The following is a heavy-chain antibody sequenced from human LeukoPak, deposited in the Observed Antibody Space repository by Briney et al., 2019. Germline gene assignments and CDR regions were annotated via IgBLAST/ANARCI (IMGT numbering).Heavy chain of an antibody. Sequence: PGGSLRLSCAVSGLTFSSYNMNWVRQAPGKGLEWVSYISNSGSMIYYADSVKGRFTLSRDNAKNSLYLQMNSLRDEDTAVYYLARGPIRGWSADYWGQGPLATVSS. V-gene: IGHV3-48*02. CDR3: ARGPIRGWSADY. CDR1: GLTFSSYN. CDR2: ISNSGSMI. D-gene: IGHD6-19*01. J-gene: IGHJ4*02.